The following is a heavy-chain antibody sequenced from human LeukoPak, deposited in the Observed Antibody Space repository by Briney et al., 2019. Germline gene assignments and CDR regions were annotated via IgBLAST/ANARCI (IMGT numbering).Heavy chain of an antibody. CDR3: ASFEGSYYDSSGYYDY. Sequence: SETLSLTCTVSGGSVSCGSYYWSWIRQPPGKGLEWIGYIYHSGSTNYNPSLQSRVTLSVDTSKNQFSLNLNSVTAADTAVYYCASFEGSYYDSSGYYDYWGQGTLVTVSS. D-gene: IGHD3-22*01. V-gene: IGHV4-61*01. CDR1: GGSVSCGSYY. J-gene: IGHJ4*02. CDR2: IYHSGST.